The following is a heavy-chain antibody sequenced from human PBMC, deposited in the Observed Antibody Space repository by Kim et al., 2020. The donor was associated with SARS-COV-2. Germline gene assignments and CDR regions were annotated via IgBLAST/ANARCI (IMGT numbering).Heavy chain of an antibody. CDR2: IGTAGDT. Sequence: GGSLRLSCAASGFTFSSYDMHWVRQATGKGLEWVSAIGTAGDTYYPGSVKGRFTISRENAKNSLYLQMNSLRAGDTAVYYCARGNWNYGGYYYYYYMDGWGKGTTVTVSS. CDR1: GFTFSSYD. D-gene: IGHD1-7*01. CDR3: ARGNWNYGGYYYYYYMDG. J-gene: IGHJ6*03. V-gene: IGHV3-13*01.